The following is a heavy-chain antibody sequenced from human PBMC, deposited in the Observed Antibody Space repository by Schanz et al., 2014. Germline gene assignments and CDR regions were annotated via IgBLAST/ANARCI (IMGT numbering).Heavy chain of an antibody. D-gene: IGHD3-3*01. CDR3: ARGNTIFGVVILGWLDP. CDR1: GDTLSSYG. J-gene: IGHJ5*02. Sequence: QVQLVQSGAEVKKPESSVTVSCKASGDTLSSYGISWVRQAPGQGLEWMGRIIPNLGSANYAQKFQGRVTITADKSTSTVYMELSSLRSEDTAIYYCARGNTIFGVVILGWLDPWGQGTLVTVSS. CDR2: IIPNLGSA. V-gene: IGHV1-69*04.